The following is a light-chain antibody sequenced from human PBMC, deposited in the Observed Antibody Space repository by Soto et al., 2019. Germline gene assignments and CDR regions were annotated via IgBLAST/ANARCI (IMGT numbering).Light chain of an antibody. J-gene: IGKJ5*01. CDR2: DAS. CDR1: LNVNSY. CDR3: QQRHNWPIT. V-gene: IGKV3-11*01. Sequence: VLTQSPATLSLSPGERATLSCRASLNVNSYLAWYQQKPGQAPRLLIYDASNRAAGIPARFSGSGSGTDFTLTISSLEPEDFGVYYCQQRHNWPITFGQGTRLEI.